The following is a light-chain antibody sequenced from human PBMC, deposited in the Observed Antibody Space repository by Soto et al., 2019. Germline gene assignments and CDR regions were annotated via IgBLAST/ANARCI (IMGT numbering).Light chain of an antibody. Sequence: EIVLTQSPATLSLSPGERATLSCRASQSVSSYLAWYRQKPGQAPRLLIYDASNRATGIPARFSGSGSGTDFTLTISSLEPEDFAVYYCQQRSNSPPSYTFGQGTKLEIK. V-gene: IGKV3-11*01. CDR1: QSVSSY. CDR3: QQRSNSPPSYT. J-gene: IGKJ2*01. CDR2: DAS.